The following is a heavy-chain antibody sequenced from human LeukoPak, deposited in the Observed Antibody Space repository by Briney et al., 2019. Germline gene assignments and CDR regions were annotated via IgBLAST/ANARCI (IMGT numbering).Heavy chain of an antibody. J-gene: IGHJ6*04. CDR1: GFTFSSYW. V-gene: IGHV3-7*03. CDR2: IKQDGSEK. D-gene: IGHD6-19*01. Sequence: GGSLRLSCAASGFTFSSYWMSWVRQAPGKGLEWVANIKQDGSEKYYVDSVKGRFTISRDNAKNSLYLQMNSLRAEDTAVYYCARDYSSGWYHHGTDVWGKGTTVTVSS. CDR3: ARDYSSGWYHHGTDV.